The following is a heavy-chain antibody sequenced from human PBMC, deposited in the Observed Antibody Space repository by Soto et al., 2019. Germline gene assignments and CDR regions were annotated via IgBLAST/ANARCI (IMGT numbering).Heavy chain of an antibody. CDR2: IYYSGST. Sequence: SETLSLTCTVSGGSVSSCSYYWSWIRQPPGKGLEWIGYIYYSGSTNYNPSLKSRVTISVDTSKNQFSLKLSSVTAADTAVYYCARSYGDYVFDFWGQGTLVTVSS. D-gene: IGHD4-17*01. CDR3: ARSYGDYVFDF. CDR1: GGSVSSCSYY. V-gene: IGHV4-61*01. J-gene: IGHJ4*02.